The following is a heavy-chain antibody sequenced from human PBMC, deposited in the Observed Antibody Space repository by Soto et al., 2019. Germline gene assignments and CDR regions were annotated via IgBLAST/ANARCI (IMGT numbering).Heavy chain of an antibody. Sequence: TLSLTCAVSGGSISSGGYSWSWIRQPPGKGLEWIGYIYHSGSTYYNPSLKSRVTISVDRSKNQFSLKLSSVTAADTAVYYCARGGVDYYDSSGYYFSPCYFDYWGQGTLVTVSS. D-gene: IGHD3-22*01. V-gene: IGHV4-30-2*01. CDR3: ARGGVDYYDSSGYYFSPCYFDY. J-gene: IGHJ4*02. CDR2: IYHSGST. CDR1: GGSISSGGYS.